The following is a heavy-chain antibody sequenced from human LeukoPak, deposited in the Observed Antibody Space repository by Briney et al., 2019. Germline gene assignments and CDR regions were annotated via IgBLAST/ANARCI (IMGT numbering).Heavy chain of an antibody. J-gene: IGHJ4*02. CDR3: AKVALGSKPRSGYLDY. V-gene: IGHV3-23*01. CDR2: ISGSGGST. Sequence: GGSLRLSCAASGFTFSSYAMSWVRQAPGKGLEWVSAISGSGGSTYYADSVKGRFTISRDNSKNTLYLQMNSLRAEDTAVYYCAKVALGSKPRSGYLDYWGQGTLVTVSS. D-gene: IGHD3-22*01. CDR1: GFTFSSYA.